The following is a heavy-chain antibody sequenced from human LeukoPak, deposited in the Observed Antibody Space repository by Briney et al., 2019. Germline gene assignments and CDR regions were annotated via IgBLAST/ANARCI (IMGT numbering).Heavy chain of an antibody. Sequence: PSETLSLTCALYGGSFSGYYWSWIRQPPGKGLEWIGEITHSGSTNYNPSLKSRITVSVDTSKNQFSLKLSSVTAADTAVYYCAREIYCGGDCSPYGYWGQGTLVTVSS. CDR3: AREIYCGGDCSPYGY. D-gene: IGHD2-21*02. CDR1: GGSFSGYY. J-gene: IGHJ4*02. V-gene: IGHV4-34*01. CDR2: ITHSGST.